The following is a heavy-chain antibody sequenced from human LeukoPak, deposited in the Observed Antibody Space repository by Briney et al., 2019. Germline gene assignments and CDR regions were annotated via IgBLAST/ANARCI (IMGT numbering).Heavy chain of an antibody. CDR1: GVSISSTLYY. CDR3: ARAKGYYDILTGYRDLYYFDY. J-gene: IGHJ4*02. D-gene: IGHD3-9*01. Sequence: SETLSLTCYVSGVSISSTLYYWSWIRQPPGKGLEWIGYIYYSGSTNYNPSLKSRVTISVDTSKNQFSLKLSSVTAADTAVYYCARAKGYYDILTGYRDLYYFDYWGQGTLVTVSS. CDR2: IYYSGST. V-gene: IGHV4-61*01.